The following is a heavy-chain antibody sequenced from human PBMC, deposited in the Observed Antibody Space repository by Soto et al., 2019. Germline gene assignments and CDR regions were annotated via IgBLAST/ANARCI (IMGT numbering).Heavy chain of an antibody. CDR2: ISSSSSYI. V-gene: IGHV3-21*01. D-gene: IGHD6-19*01. Sequence: GGSLRLSCAASGFTFSSYSMNWVRQAPGKGLEWVSSISSSSSYIYYADSVKGRFTISRDNDKNSLYLQMNSLRAEDTAVYYCARDEDGWERFDPWGQGTLVTVSS. J-gene: IGHJ5*02. CDR3: ARDEDGWERFDP. CDR1: GFTFSSYS.